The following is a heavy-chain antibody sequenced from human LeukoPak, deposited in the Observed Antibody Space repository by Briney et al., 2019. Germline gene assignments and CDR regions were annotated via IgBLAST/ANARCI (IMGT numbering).Heavy chain of an antibody. D-gene: IGHD3-3*01. V-gene: IGHV3-30-3*01. Sequence: PGGSLRLSCAASGFTFSSYAMHWVRQAPGKGLEWVAVISYDGSNKYYADSVKGRFTISRDNSKSTLYLQMNSLRAEDTAVYYCARVHDFWSGYSSYYYYGMDVWGQGTTVTVSS. CDR3: ARVHDFWSGYSSYYYYGMDV. CDR2: ISYDGSNK. J-gene: IGHJ6*02. CDR1: GFTFSSYA.